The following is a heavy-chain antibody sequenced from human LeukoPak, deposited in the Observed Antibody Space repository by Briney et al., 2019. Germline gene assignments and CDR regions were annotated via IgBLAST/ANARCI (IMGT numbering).Heavy chain of an antibody. CDR3: AKAPADYYDSSGYDWYFDL. V-gene: IGHV3-21*04. Sequence: GGSLRLSCAASGFTFSSYSMNWVRQAPGKGLEWVSSISSSSSYIYYADSVKGRFTISRDNAKNSLYLQMNSLRAEDTALYYCAKAPADYYDSSGYDWYFDLWGRGTLVTVSS. D-gene: IGHD3-22*01. CDR1: GFTFSSYS. J-gene: IGHJ2*01. CDR2: ISSSSSYI.